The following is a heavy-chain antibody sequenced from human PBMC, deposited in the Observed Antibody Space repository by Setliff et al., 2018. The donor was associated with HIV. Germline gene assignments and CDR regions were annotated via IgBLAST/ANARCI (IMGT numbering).Heavy chain of an antibody. J-gene: IGHJ4*01. V-gene: IGHV4-34*01. CDR2: VSRGGST. D-gene: IGHD2-15*01. CDR3: ARAVCPSLNCYSFFNY. CDR1: GGSFSGYY. Sequence: PSETLSLTCGVYGGSFSGYYWSWTRQSPGKGLEWIGEVSRGGSTTYNPSLTGRVSVSVDTSKSQFSLKLTNVTAADAAVYYCARAVCPSLNCYSFFNYWGHGSLVTVSS.